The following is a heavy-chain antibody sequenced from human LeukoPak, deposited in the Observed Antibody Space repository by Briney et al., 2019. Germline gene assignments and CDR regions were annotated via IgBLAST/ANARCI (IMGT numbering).Heavy chain of an antibody. D-gene: IGHD3-3*01. J-gene: IGHJ4*02. Sequence: GGSLRLSCAASGFTFSSYRMNWVRQAPGKGLEWVSYISSSSSSTIYYADSVKGRFTISRDNAKNSLYLQMNSLRDEDTAVYYCARRVVFGVVDHWGQGTLVTVSS. CDR1: GFTFSSYR. CDR3: ARRVVFGVVDH. CDR2: ISSSSSSTI. V-gene: IGHV3-48*02.